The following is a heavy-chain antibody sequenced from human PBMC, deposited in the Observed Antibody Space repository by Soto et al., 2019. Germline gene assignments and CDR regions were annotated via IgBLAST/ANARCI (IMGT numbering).Heavy chain of an antibody. CDR1: GFTFSSYA. J-gene: IGHJ4*02. CDR3: AKGPYGPGSFDY. CDR2: ISGSGGST. V-gene: IGHV3-23*01. D-gene: IGHD3-10*01. Sequence: GGSLRLSCAASGFTFSSYAMSWVRQAPGKGLEWVSAISGSGGSTYYAESVKGRFTISRDNSKNTLYLQMNSLRAEDTAVYYCAKGPYGPGSFDYWGQGTLVTVSS.